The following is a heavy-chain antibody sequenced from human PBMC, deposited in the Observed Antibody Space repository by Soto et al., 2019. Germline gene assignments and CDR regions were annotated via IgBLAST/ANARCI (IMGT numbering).Heavy chain of an antibody. Sequence: PSETLSLTCAVYGGSFSGYYWSWIRQPPGKGLEWIGEINHSGSTNYNPSLKSRVTISVDTSKNQFSLKLSSVTAADTAVYYCARGRTVYDYVWGSYRPFDYWGQGTLVTVS. J-gene: IGHJ4*02. CDR2: INHSGST. V-gene: IGHV4-34*01. CDR1: GGSFSGYY. D-gene: IGHD3-16*02. CDR3: ARGRTVYDYVWGSYRPFDY.